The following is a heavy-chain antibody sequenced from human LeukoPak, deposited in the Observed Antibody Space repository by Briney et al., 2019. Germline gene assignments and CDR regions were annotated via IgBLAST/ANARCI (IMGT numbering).Heavy chain of an antibody. CDR3: ARLPGDAYNSDDY. Sequence: GESLKISCKASAYSFTSSWISCVRQMPGKGLEYMGRIDPSDYHTNYSPSFQGHVTISADRSISTAYLQWSSLKASDTAMYFCARLPGDAYNSDDYWGQGTLVTVSS. CDR1: AYSFTSSW. D-gene: IGHD5-24*01. V-gene: IGHV5-10-1*01. CDR2: IDPSDYHT. J-gene: IGHJ4*02.